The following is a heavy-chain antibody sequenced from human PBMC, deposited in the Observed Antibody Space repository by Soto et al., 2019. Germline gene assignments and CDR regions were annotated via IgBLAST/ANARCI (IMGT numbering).Heavy chain of an antibody. D-gene: IGHD3-3*01. CDR3: AGGTIFGVVTRSPNWFDP. V-gene: IGHV3-30-3*01. CDR2: ISYDGSNK. J-gene: IGHJ5*02. CDR1: GFTFSSYA. Sequence: QVQLVESGGGVVQPGRSLRLSCAASGFTFSSYAMHWVRQAPGKGLEWVADISYDGSNKYYADSVKGRFTISRDNSKNTLYLQMNSLRAEDTAVYYCAGGTIFGVVTRSPNWFDPWGQGTLVTVSS.